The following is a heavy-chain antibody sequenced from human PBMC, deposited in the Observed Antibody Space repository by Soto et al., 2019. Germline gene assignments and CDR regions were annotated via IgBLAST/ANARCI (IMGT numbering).Heavy chain of an antibody. Sequence: QVQLVESGGGLVKPGGSLRLSCAASGFTFSDYYMSWIRQAPGKGLEWVSYISSSGSTIYYADSVKGRVTISRDNAKNSMYLQMNSLRAEDTAVYYCARDSSSSWLGWYYYYGIDVWGQGTTVTVSS. V-gene: IGHV3-11*01. D-gene: IGHD6-13*01. CDR3: ARDSSSSWLGWYYYYGIDV. CDR2: ISSSGSTI. CDR1: GFTFSDYY. J-gene: IGHJ6*02.